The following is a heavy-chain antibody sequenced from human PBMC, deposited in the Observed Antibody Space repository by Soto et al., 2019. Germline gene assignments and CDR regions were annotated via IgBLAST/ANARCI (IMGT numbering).Heavy chain of an antibody. D-gene: IGHD3-22*01. J-gene: IGHJ6*02. CDR3: TTGLFYYESSGYELYYYYGMDV. Sequence: GGSLRLSCAASGFTFSNTWMNWVRQAPGKGLEWVGRIKSKTDGGTTDYAAPVKGRFTISRDDSKNTLYLQMNSLKTEDTAVYYCTTGLFYYESSGYELYYYYGMDVWGQGTTVTVSS. V-gene: IGHV3-15*07. CDR2: IKSKTDGGTT. CDR1: GFTFSNTW.